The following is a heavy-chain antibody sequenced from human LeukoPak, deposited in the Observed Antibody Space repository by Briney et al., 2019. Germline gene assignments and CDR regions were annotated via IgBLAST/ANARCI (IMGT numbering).Heavy chain of an antibody. CDR1: GFTFSSYS. D-gene: IGHD3-22*01. J-gene: IGHJ3*02. CDR3: ARDRYYYDSSGYYSLDAFDI. CDR2: ISSSSSYI. Sequence: GGSLRLSCAASGFTFSSYSMNWVRQAPGKGLEWVSSISSSSSYIYYADSVKGRFTISRDNAKNSLYLQMNSLRAEDTAVYYCARDRYYYDSSGYYSLDAFDIWGQGTMVTVSS. V-gene: IGHV3-21*01.